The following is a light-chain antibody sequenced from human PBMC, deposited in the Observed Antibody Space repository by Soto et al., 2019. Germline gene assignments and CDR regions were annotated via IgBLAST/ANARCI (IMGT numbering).Light chain of an antibody. CDR3: QQYTDWPIT. J-gene: IGKJ5*01. Sequence: VLTQSPGTLSLSPGGRATLSCRASQNINNNYLAWYQHKPGQAPRLLIYDASLRATGVPDRFSGSGSGTDFTLTITSLQPDDFTVYFCQQYTDWPITFGQGTRLEI. V-gene: IGKV3D-20*02. CDR1: QNINNNY. CDR2: DAS.